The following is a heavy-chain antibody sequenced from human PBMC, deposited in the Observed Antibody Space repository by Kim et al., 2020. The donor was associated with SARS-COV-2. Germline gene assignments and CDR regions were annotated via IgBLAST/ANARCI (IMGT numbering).Heavy chain of an antibody. CDR1: GYTFTSNA. J-gene: IGHJ4*02. CDR3: ARDVTSSRLSHFDY. Sequence: ASVKVSCKASGYTFTSNAVHWVRQAPGQRLEWMGWINAGNGNTKYSQKFQGRVTITRDTSASTAYMELSSLRSEDTAVYYCARDVTSSRLSHFDYWGQGTLVTVSS. CDR2: INAGNGNT. D-gene: IGHD2-2*01. V-gene: IGHV1-3*01.